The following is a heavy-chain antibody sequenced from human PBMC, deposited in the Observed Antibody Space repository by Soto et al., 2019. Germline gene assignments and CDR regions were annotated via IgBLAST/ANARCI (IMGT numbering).Heavy chain of an antibody. CDR1: GFTFSNYG. CDR2: IWYDGSNK. V-gene: IGHV3-33*01. J-gene: IGHJ3*02. Sequence: QVQLVESGGGVVQPGRSLRLSCAASGFTFSNYGMHWVRQAPGKGLEWVAVIWYDGSNKFYADSVKGRFTISRDNSKNTLYLQMNSLRAVDTAVYYCARVTNSSAWYWAFDIWGQGTIVTVSS. CDR3: ARVTNSSAWYWAFDI. D-gene: IGHD6-19*01.